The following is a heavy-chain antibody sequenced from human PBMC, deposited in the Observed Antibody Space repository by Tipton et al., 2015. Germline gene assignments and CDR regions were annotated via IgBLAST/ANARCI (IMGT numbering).Heavy chain of an antibody. J-gene: IGHJ5*02. V-gene: IGHV3-53*01. CDR3: ARDGGWGYDVVTGSYVGGLDP. CDR1: GFSVGYNY. CDR2: IYSSGTT. D-gene: IGHD3-9*01. Sequence: GSLRLSCAASGFSVGYNYMTWVRQAPGKGLEWVSVIYSSGTTSYADSVRGRFTISRDNSKNTLFLEMNSLRAEDTAVYFCARDGGWGYDVVTGSYVGGLDPWGQGSLVTVSS.